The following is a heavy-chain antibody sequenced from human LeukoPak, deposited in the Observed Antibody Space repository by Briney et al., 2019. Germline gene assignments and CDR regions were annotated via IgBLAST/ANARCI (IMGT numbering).Heavy chain of an antibody. CDR2: IYHSGST. D-gene: IGHD3-22*01. CDR3: ARVSRDDSSGLRYYFDY. Sequence: SGTLSLTCAVSGGSISSSNWWSWVRQPPGKGLEWIGEIYHSGSTNYNPSLKSRVTISVDKSKNQFSLKLSSVTAADTAVYYCARVSRDDSSGLRYYFDYWGQGTLVTVSS. V-gene: IGHV4-4*02. CDR1: GGSISSSNW. J-gene: IGHJ4*02.